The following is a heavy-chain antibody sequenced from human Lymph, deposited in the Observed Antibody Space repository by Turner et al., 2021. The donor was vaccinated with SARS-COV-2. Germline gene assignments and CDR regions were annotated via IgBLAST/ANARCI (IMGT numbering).Heavy chain of an antibody. J-gene: IGHJ4*02. Sequence: QVQLVQSGAEVKKPGASVKVSCKVSGYTLTELSIHWVRQAPGKGLEWMGGFDPEDGETIYAQKFQGRVTMTEDTSTDTAYMELSSLRSEDTAVYYCATLKSNWKIQTGRYYFDFWGQGTLVTVSS. V-gene: IGHV1-24*01. CDR3: ATLKSNWKIQTGRYYFDF. CDR1: GYTLTELS. CDR2: FDPEDGET. D-gene: IGHD1-1*01.